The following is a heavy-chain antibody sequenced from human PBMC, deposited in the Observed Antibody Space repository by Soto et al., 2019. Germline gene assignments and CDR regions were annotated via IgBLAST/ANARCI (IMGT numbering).Heavy chain of an antibody. V-gene: IGHV3-21*01. CDR2: ISSSSSYI. CDR1: GFTFSSYS. D-gene: IGHD2-2*01. CDR3: ARGYCSSTSCPAFYYMDV. J-gene: IGHJ6*03. Sequence: GGSLRLSCAASGFTFSSYSMNWVRQAPGKGLEWVSSISSSSSYIYYADSVKGRFTISRDNAKNSLYLQMNSLRAEDTAVYYCARGYCSSTSCPAFYYMDVWGKGTTVTVSS.